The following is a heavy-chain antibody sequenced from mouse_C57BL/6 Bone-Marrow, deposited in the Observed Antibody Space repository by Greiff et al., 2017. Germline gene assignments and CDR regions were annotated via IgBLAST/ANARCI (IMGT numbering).Heavy chain of an antibody. D-gene: IGHD2-1*01. CDR3: TTYYGNQFAY. J-gene: IGHJ3*01. CDR2: IDPEHGAT. CDR1: GFNIKDAY. V-gene: IGHV14-4*01. Sequence: VQLKPSGAELVRPGASVKLSCTASGFNIKDAYMHWVKQRPEQGLEWIGWIDPEHGATEYASKFQGKATITADTSSNTAYLQLSSLTSEDTAVYYCTTYYGNQFAYWGQGTLVTVSA.